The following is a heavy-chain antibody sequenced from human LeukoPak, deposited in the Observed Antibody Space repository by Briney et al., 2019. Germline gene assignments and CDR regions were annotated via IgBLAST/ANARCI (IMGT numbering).Heavy chain of an antibody. CDR1: GGTFSSYA. CDR2: IIPIFGTA. D-gene: IGHD3-22*01. J-gene: IGHJ3*02. CDR3: ARTTYYYDSSGYYRYAFDI. Sequence: SVKLSCKASGGTFSSYAISWVRQAPGQGLEWMGGIIPIFGTANYAQKFQGRVTITADESTSTAYMELSSLRSEDTAVYYCARTTYYYDSSGYYRYAFDIWGQGTMVTVSS. V-gene: IGHV1-69*13.